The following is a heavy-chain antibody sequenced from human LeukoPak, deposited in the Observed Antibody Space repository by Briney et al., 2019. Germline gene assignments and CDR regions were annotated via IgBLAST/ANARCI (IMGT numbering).Heavy chain of an antibody. V-gene: IGHV3-48*02. Sequence: PGGSLGLSCAASGFTFSSHSMNWVRQAPGKGLEWLSYIDSGSGNIYYRDSVKGRFTISRDNAQDSLYLQMDSLRDEDTAVYYCAREDDDWGPNTLDVWGQGTVVTVSS. CDR1: GFTFSSHS. CDR2: IDSGSGNI. J-gene: IGHJ3*01. D-gene: IGHD7-27*01. CDR3: AREDDDWGPNTLDV.